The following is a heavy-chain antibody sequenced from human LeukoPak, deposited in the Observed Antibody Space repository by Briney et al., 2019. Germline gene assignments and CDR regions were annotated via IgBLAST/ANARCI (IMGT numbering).Heavy chain of an antibody. V-gene: IGHV3-11*04. CDR3: VRDSHYYDTSDPKYRLDY. D-gene: IGHD3-22*01. J-gene: IGHJ4*02. CDR2: ISSGVSTM. Sequence: GGSLRLSCAASGFTFSDHFMSWIRQSPGKGLEWVAYISSGVSTMYYVDSVKGRSTISRDNAKNSLYLEIHSLRVEDTGLYYWVRDSHYYDTSDPKYRLDYWGQGTLVSVSS. CDR1: GFTFSDHF.